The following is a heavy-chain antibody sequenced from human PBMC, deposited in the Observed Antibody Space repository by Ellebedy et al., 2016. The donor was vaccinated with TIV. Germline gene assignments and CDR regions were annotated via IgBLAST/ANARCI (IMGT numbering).Heavy chain of an antibody. V-gene: IGHV4-31*03. CDR3: ARVAYYYYGMDV. D-gene: IGHD2-15*01. CDR2: IYYSGST. CDR1: GGSISSGGYY. J-gene: IGHJ6*02. Sequence: SETLSLXXTVSGGSISSGGYYWSWIRQHPGKGLEWIGYIYYSGSTYYNSSLKSRVTISVDTSKNQFSLKLSSVTAADTAVYYCARVAYYYYGMDVWGQGTTVTVSS.